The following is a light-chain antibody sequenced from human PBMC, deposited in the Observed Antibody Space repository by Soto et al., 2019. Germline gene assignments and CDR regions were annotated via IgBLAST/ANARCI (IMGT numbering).Light chain of an antibody. Sequence: DLQMTQSPSSLSASVGDRVTITCRASQSISSYLNWYQQKPGKAPKLLIYAASSLQSGVPSRFSGSVSGTDFTLTISSLQPEDFATDYCQQSYSTPLTFGGGTKVEIK. CDR3: QQSYSTPLT. J-gene: IGKJ4*01. CDR1: QSISSY. CDR2: AAS. V-gene: IGKV1-39*01.